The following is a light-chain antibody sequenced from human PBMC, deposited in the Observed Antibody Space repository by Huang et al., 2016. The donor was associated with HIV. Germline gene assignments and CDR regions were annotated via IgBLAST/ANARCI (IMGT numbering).Light chain of an antibody. CDR3: QQRSNWPPYT. CDR2: DAS. CDR1: QSVSRY. J-gene: IGKJ2*01. Sequence: EIVLTQSPATLSLSPGERATLSCRASQSVSRYLAWYQQKPGQAPSLLIYDASNKATGIPARFSGSGSGTDFTLTISSLEPEDFAVYYCQQRSNWPPYTFGQGTKLEIK. V-gene: IGKV3-11*01.